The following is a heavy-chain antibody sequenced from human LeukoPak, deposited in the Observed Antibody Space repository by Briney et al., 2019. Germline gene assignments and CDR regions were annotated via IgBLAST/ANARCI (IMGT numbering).Heavy chain of an antibody. CDR1: GFTFSNYR. CDR2: IRYDGSNK. V-gene: IGHV3-30*02. Sequence: GGSLRLSCAASGFTFSNYRMNWVRQAPGKGLEWVAFIRYDGSNKYYADSVKGRFTISRDNSKNTLYLQMNSLRAEDTAVYYCAKNVPATANYYYYYMDVWGKGTTVTISS. D-gene: IGHD2-2*01. CDR3: AKNVPATANYYYYYMDV. J-gene: IGHJ6*03.